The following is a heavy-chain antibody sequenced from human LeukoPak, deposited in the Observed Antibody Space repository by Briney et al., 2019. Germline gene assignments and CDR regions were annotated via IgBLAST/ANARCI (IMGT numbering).Heavy chain of an antibody. CDR3: ARAARITMIVDIDY. Sequence: SETLSLTCTVSDGSIDSYYWSWIRQPPGRRLEWIGYIYYSGSTKYNPSLKSRVSISVDTSKNQFSLRLSSVTAADTAVYYCARAARITMIVDIDYWGQGTLVTVSS. J-gene: IGHJ4*02. V-gene: IGHV4-59*08. D-gene: IGHD3-22*01. CDR1: DGSIDSYY. CDR2: IYYSGST.